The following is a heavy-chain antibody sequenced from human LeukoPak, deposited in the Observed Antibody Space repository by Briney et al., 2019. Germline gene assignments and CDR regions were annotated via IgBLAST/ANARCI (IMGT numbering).Heavy chain of an antibody. Sequence: GGSLRLSCAASGFTFSNYAMSWVRQAPGKGLEWVSSISSSSSYIYYADSVKGRFTISRDNAKNSLYLQMNSLRAEDTAVYYCARDRSGPFDYWGQGTLVTVSS. CDR2: ISSSSSYI. J-gene: IGHJ4*02. V-gene: IGHV3-21*01. D-gene: IGHD3-3*01. CDR1: GFTFSNYA. CDR3: ARDRSGPFDY.